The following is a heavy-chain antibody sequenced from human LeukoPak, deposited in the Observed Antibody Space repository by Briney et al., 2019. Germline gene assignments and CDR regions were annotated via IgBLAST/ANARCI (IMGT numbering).Heavy chain of an antibody. CDR1: GGTFSSYA. D-gene: IGHD3-22*01. V-gene: IGHV1-69*04. CDR2: IIPIFGIA. Sequence: SVKVSCKAPGGTFSSYAISWVRQAPGQGLEWMGRIIPIFGIANYAQKFQGRVTIAADKSTSTAYMELSSLRSEDTAVYYCARSNYYDTPDYWGQGTLVTVSS. CDR3: ARSNYYDTPDY. J-gene: IGHJ4*02.